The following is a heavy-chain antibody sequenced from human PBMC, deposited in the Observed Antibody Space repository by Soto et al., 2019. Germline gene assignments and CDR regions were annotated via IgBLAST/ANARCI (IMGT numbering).Heavy chain of an antibody. CDR3: ARHWVDYGDPNWYFDL. CDR1: GGSISSSSYY. CDR2: IYYSGST. V-gene: IGHV4-39*01. J-gene: IGHJ2*01. D-gene: IGHD4-17*01. Sequence: QLQLQESGPGLVKPSETLSLTCTVSGGSISSSSYYWGWIRQPPGKGLEWIGSIYYSGSTYYNPSLQSRVTLSVDTSKIQFSLKLSSVTAADTAVYYCARHWVDYGDPNWYFDLWGRGTLVTVSS.